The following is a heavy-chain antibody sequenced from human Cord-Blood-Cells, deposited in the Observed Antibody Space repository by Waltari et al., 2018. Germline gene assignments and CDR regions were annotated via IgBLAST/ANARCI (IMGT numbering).Heavy chain of an antibody. J-gene: IGHJ4*02. CDR1: GFTFSSYE. Sequence: EVQLVESGGGLVQPGGSLRLSCAASGFTFSSYEMNWVRQAPGKGVECVSYIISSGSTIYSADSVKVRFTISRDNAKNSLYLQMNSLRAEDTAVYYCARGADYGAQGGSYWGQGTLVTVSS. CDR2: IISSGSTI. V-gene: IGHV3-48*03. CDR3: ARGADYGAQGGSY. D-gene: IGHD4-17*01.